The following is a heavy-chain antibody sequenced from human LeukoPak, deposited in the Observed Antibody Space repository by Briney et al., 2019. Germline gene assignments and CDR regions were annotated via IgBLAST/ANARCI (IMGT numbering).Heavy chain of an antibody. CDR2: IYPRDGST. V-gene: IGHV1-46*01. CDR3: ARDQEGFDN. CDR1: GYTFTSNY. J-gene: IGHJ4*02. Sequence: ASVKVSCKASGYTFTSNYIHWVRQAPGQGLEWMGMIYPRDGSTSYAQKFQGRVTVTRDTSTSTVHMELSGLRSEDTAVYYCARDQEGFDNWGQGTLVTVSS.